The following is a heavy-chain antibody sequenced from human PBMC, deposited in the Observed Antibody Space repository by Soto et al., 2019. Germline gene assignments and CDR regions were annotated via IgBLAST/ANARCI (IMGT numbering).Heavy chain of an antibody. CDR1: GDSVSNKGAT. CDR3: AREPPDFNSGLAY. V-gene: IGHV6-1*01. Sequence: TLSLTCAISGDSVSNKGATWNWVRLSPSRGLEWLGRTYYRSKWNYDYAISVKSRISINPDTSKNQFSLQLNSVTPEDTAVYYCAREPPDFNSGLAYWGQGTVVTVSS. D-gene: IGHD6-25*01. J-gene: IGHJ4*02. CDR2: TYYRSKWNY.